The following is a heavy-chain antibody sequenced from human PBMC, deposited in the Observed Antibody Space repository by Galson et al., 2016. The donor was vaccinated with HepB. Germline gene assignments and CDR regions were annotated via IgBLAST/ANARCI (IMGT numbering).Heavy chain of an antibody. D-gene: IGHD5-24*01. CDR3: ARDLRPRWELDYYNYGMDV. Sequence: SLRLSCAASGFTFSSYGMHWVRQAPGKGLEWVAVISFDGSTKNYIDSVKGRFTVSRDNLENTLYPQMNSLRTDDTAEYYCARDLRPRWELDYYNYGMDVWGQGTTVTVSS. CDR1: GFTFSSYG. V-gene: IGHV3-30*19. CDR2: ISFDGSTK. J-gene: IGHJ6*02.